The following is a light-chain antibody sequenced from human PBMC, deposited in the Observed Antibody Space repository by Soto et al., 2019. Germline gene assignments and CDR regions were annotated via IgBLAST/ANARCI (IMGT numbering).Light chain of an antibody. CDR2: KAS. J-gene: IGKJ3*01. CDR1: QSIKNW. V-gene: IGKV1-5*03. Sequence: DIQMTESPSTLSASVGDRVTITCRASQSIKNWLAWYQQKPGEAPTLLIYKASTLESGVPSRFSGSGSGTEFTLTISCLQPDDVATYHCQQYNSYSQFTFGPGTKVDIK. CDR3: QQYNSYSQFT.